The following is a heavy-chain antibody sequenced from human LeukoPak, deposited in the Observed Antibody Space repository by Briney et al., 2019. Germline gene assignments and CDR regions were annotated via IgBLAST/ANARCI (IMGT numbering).Heavy chain of an antibody. J-gene: IGHJ6*03. CDR1: GGTFSSYA. D-gene: IGHD4-17*01. CDR2: IIPIFGTA. Sequence: SVKVSCKASGGTFSSYAISWVRQAPGRGLEWMGGIIPIFGTANYAQKFQGRVTITADKSTSTAYMELSSLRSEDTAVYYCARGSAVTRYYYYYMDVWGKGTTVTVSS. CDR3: ARGSAVTRYYYYYMDV. V-gene: IGHV1-69*06.